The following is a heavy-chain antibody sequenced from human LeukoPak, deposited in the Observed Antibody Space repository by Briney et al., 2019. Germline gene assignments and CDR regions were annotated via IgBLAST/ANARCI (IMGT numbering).Heavy chain of an antibody. CDR1: GGSLSGYF. V-gene: IGHV4-34*01. CDR2: TDHNGRA. CDR3: ASVRGYSSGWYASGFDP. D-gene: IGHD6-19*01. Sequence: PSETLSLTCAVYGGSLSGYFWTWIRQPPGKGLEWLGETDHNGRADYKSSLKSRLIISVDMSKNQFSLRLRSVTAADTAVYYCASVRGYSSGWYASGFDPWGQGTLVTVSS. J-gene: IGHJ5*02.